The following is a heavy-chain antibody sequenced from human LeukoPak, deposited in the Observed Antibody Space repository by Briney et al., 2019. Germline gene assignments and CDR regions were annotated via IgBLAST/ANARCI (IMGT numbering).Heavy chain of an antibody. J-gene: IGHJ6*02. CDR2: ISYDGSNK. CDR1: GFTFSSYA. CDR3: ARDPDLSSGPLYGMDV. V-gene: IGHV3-30-3*01. Sequence: GGSLRLSCAASGFTFSSYAMHGVRQAPGKGLEWVAVISYDGSNKYYADSVKGRFTISRDNSKNTLYLQMNSLRAEDTAVYYCARDPDLSSGPLYGMDVWGQGTTVTVSS.